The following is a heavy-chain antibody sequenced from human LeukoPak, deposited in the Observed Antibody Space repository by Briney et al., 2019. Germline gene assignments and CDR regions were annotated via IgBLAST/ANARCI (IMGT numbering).Heavy chain of an antibody. CDR2: IYSGGST. CDR3: ARDYYYDSSGYYPRDGMDV. V-gene: IGHV3-53*01. CDR1: GFTVSSNY. Sequence: PGGSLRLSCAASGFTVSSNYMSWVRQAPGKGLEWVSVIYSGGSTYYADSVKGRFTISRDNSKNTLYLQMNSLRAEDTAVYYCARDYYYDSSGYYPRDGMDVWGQGTTVTVSS. J-gene: IGHJ6*02. D-gene: IGHD3-22*01.